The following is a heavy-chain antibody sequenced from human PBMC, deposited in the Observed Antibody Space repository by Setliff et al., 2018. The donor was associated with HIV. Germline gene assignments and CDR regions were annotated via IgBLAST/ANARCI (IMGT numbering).Heavy chain of an antibody. V-gene: IGHV3-23*01. J-gene: IGHJ6*02. Sequence: GGSLRLSCAASGFTFSAYVMSWVRQAPGKGPEWVSAISARSDYTYAADSMKGRFTISRDNSRSTLYLQMNSLRAEDTAVYYCARIRGFCSGGSCYPYYYYAMDVWGQGTTVTVSS. CDR2: ISARSDYT. D-gene: IGHD2-15*01. CDR3: ARIRGFCSGGSCYPYYYYAMDV. CDR1: GFTFSAYV.